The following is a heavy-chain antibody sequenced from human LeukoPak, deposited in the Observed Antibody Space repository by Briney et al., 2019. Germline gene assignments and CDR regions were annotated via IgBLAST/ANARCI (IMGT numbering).Heavy chain of an antibody. V-gene: IGHV3-30*18. D-gene: IGHD3-16*01. CDR3: AKERKNGGIYYFYGMDV. CDR1: GFTFSSYG. J-gene: IGHJ6*02. CDR2: ISYDGSNK. Sequence: GGSLRLSCAASGFTFSSYGMHWVRQAPGKGLEWVTVISYDGSNKYYADSVKGRFTISRDKFKNTLYLQMNSLRAEDTAVYYCAKERKNGGIYYFYGMDVWGQGTTVTVSS.